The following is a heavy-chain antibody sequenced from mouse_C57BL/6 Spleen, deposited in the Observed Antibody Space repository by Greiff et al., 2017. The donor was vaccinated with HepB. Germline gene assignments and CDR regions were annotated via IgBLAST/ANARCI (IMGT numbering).Heavy chain of an antibody. J-gene: IGHJ2*01. D-gene: IGHD1-1*01. V-gene: IGHV3-6*01. CDR1: GYSITSGYY. CDR3: ARGIDYGSSNFDY. CDR2: ISYDGSN. Sequence: EVQLQESGPGLVKPSQSLSLTCSVTGYSITSGYYWNWIRQFPGNKLEWMGYISYDGSNNYNPSLKNRISITRDTSKNQIFLKLNSVTTEDTATYYCARGIDYGSSNFDYWGQGTTLTVSS.